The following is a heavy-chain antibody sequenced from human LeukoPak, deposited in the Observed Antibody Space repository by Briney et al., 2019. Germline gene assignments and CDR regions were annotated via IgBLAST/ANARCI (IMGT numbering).Heavy chain of an antibody. J-gene: IGHJ4*02. CDR1: GFPFSDYW. Sequence: GGSLRLSCAASGFPFSDYWLDWVRQAPGKGVEWVANINQDGRIQYYADSVRGRFIISRNNAKNSLYLQMYSLRAEDTAIYFCSRSLDYLGQGALVTVSS. V-gene: IGHV3-7*01. CDR2: INQDGRIQ. CDR3: SRSLDY.